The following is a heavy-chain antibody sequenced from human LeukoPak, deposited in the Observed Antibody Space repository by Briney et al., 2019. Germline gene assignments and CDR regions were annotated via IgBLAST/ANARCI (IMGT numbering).Heavy chain of an antibody. CDR1: GGTFSSYA. CDR3: ARDAGGYGPEGVFDY. Sequence: GASVKVSCKASGGTFSSYAISWVRQAPGQGLEWMGGIIPIFGTANYAHKFQGRVTITTDESTSTAYMELSSLRSEDTAVYYCARDAGGYGPEGVFDYWGQGTLVTVSS. J-gene: IGHJ4*02. D-gene: IGHD5-18*01. V-gene: IGHV1-69*05. CDR2: IIPIFGTA.